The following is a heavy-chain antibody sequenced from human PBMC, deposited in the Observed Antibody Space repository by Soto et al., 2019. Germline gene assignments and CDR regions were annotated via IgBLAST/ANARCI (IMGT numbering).Heavy chain of an antibody. CDR2: ISHSGSST. V-gene: IGHV3-23*04. CDR3: AKGSWVHHGSEGGNWLDP. J-gene: IGHJ5*02. D-gene: IGHD3-10*01. Sequence: EVHLVESGGGLVQPGGSLRLSCAASGVTFSNYAMNWVRQAPGKGLEWVSGISHSGSSTYYADSVKGRFTISRDNSKNTLFLQMNSLTAEDTAVYYCAKGSWVHHGSEGGNWLDPWGQGTLVTVSS. CDR1: GVTFSNYA.